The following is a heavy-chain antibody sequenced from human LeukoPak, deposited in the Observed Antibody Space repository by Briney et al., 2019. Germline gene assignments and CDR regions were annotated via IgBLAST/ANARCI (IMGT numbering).Heavy chain of an antibody. CDR2: INHSGST. Sequence: PSETLSLTCTVSGGSISSSSYYWGWIRQPPGKGLEWIGEINHSGSTNYNPSLKSRVTISVDTSKNQFSLKLSSVTAADTAVYYCARVRANTRGDYWGQGTLVTVSS. CDR3: ARVRANTRGDY. J-gene: IGHJ4*02. D-gene: IGHD1-26*01. V-gene: IGHV4-39*07. CDR1: GGSISSSSYY.